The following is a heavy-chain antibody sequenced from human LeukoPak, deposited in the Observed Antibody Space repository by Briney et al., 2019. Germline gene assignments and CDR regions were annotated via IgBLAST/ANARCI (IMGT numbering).Heavy chain of an antibody. D-gene: IGHD3-22*01. Sequence: PGGSLRLSCAASGFTFSSYAMSWVRQAPGKGLEWVSAISGSGGSTYYADSVKGRFTISRDNSKNTLYLQMNSLRAEDTAVYYCARGTYYYYSSGYYSQDYWGQGTLVTVSS. CDR3: ARGTYYYYSSGYYSQDY. J-gene: IGHJ4*02. CDR2: ISGSGGST. CDR1: GFTFSSYA. V-gene: IGHV3-23*01.